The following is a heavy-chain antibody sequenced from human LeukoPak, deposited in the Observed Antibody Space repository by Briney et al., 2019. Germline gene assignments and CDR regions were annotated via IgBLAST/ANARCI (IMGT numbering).Heavy chain of an antibody. V-gene: IGHV3-30-3*01. CDR1: GFTFSSYA. CDR2: ISYDGSNK. D-gene: IGHD1-20*01. Sequence: GGSLRLSCAASGFTFSSYAMHWVRQAPGKGLEWVAVISYDGSNKYYADSVKGRFTISRDNSKNTLYLQMNSLRAEDTAVYYCAREDNWERDKWDYWGQGTLVTVSS. J-gene: IGHJ4*02. CDR3: AREDNWERDKWDY.